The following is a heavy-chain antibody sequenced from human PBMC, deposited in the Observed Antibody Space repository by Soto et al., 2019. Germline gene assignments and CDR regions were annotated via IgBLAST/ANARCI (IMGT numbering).Heavy chain of an antibody. CDR2: VYYRGRS. V-gene: IGHV4-39*01. J-gene: IGHJ4*02. Sequence: SETLSLTCTVSGGSVSNSNYYWGWIRQSPGKGLEWIGSVYYRGRSYSKSSVKSRVTISVDTSKNQFSLNLNPVTASDTAVYFCVSQRTSVLTQAYFDYWGPGALVTVSS. CDR3: VSQRTSVLTQAYFDY. CDR1: GGSVSNSNYY. D-gene: IGHD2-8*01.